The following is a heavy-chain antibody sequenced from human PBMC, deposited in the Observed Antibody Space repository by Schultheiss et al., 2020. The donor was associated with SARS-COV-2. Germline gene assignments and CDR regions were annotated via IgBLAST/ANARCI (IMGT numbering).Heavy chain of an antibody. CDR2: IFYSGST. V-gene: IGHV4-59*06. CDR3: ARLDTPLRAFDI. CDR1: GGSISSYY. J-gene: IGHJ3*02. D-gene: IGHD2-15*01. Sequence: SETLSLTCTVSGGSISSYYWGWIRQPPGKGLEWIGYIFYSGSTYYNPSLKSRVVISVDTSKNYFSLKLTSVTAADTAVYYCARLDTPLRAFDIWGQGTMVTVSS.